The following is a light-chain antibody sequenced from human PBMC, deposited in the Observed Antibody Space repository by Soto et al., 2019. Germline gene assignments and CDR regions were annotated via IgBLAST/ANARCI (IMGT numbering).Light chain of an antibody. Sequence: QSVLAQPPSVSCAPGQTVIISCSGRSSNLGAPYDVNGFRHLPGTVPRLLSYGNNGRSSREPGGFSGAQSGTSASLAIPGLPAEDEADYYCQSYNSSRSGYVFGTGSQVTVL. J-gene: IGLJ1*01. V-gene: IGLV1-40*01. CDR2: GNN. CDR1: SSNLGAPYD. CDR3: QSYNSSRSGYV.